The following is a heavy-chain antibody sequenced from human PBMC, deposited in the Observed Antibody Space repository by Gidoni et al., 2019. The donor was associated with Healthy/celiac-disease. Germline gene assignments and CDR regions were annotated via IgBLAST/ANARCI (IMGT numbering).Heavy chain of an antibody. CDR2: ISWNSGSI. CDR1: GFTFDDYA. D-gene: IGHD6-19*01. Sequence: EVQLVESGGGLVQPGRSLRLSCAASGFTFDDYAMHWVRQAPGKGLEWVSGISWNSGSIGYADSVKGRFTISRDNAKNSLYLQMNSLRAEDTALYYCANGREYSSGVDYWGQGTLVTVSS. J-gene: IGHJ4*02. CDR3: ANGREYSSGVDY. V-gene: IGHV3-9*01.